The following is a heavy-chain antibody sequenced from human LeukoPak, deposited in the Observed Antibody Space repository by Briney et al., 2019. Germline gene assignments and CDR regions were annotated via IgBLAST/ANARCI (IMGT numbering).Heavy chain of an antibody. V-gene: IGHV4-4*07. CDR3: ARDLQWLVDH. CDR1: GDSNNSYY. Sequence: SETLSLTCTVPGDSNNSYYWSWLRQPAGKGLEWIGRVYVTGSTNLNPALQSRVTMSVDTSKNQFSLKLTSLTAADTAVYYCARDLQWLVDHRGQGTLVTVSS. J-gene: IGHJ5*02. D-gene: IGHD6-19*01. CDR2: VYVTGST.